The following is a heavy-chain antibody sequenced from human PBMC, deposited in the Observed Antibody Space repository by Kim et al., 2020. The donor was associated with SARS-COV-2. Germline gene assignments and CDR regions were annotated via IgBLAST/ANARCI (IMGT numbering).Heavy chain of an antibody. CDR1: GFTFSSYA. D-gene: IGHD1-26*01. Sequence: GGSLRLSCAASGFTFSSYAMHWVRQAPGKGLEWVAVISYDGSNKYYADSVKGRFTISRDNSKNTLYLQMNSLRAEDTAVYYCARDAGSYHNPPQKVAVYFDYWGQGTLVTVSS. CDR3: ARDAGSYHNPPQKVAVYFDY. CDR2: ISYDGSNK. J-gene: IGHJ4*02. V-gene: IGHV3-30*04.